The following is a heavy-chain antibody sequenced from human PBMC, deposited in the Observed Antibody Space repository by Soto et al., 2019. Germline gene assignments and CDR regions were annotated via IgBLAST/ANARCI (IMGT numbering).Heavy chain of an antibody. Sequence: QVHLVESGGGVVQPGRSLRLSCAASGFTFSSYGMHWVRQAPGRGLEWVAAIPYDESSEDYADSVKGRFTISRDNSKNTLYLQMNSLRAEDTAVYYCAKDPGFGLDDWGQGTLVTVSS. J-gene: IGHJ4*02. CDR1: GFTFSSYG. CDR2: IPYDESSE. V-gene: IGHV3-30*18. D-gene: IGHD3-10*01. CDR3: AKDPGFGLDD.